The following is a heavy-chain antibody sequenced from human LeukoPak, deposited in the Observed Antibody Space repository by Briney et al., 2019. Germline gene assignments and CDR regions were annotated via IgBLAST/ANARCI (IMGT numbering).Heavy chain of an antibody. CDR2: ISSSSSYI. CDR3: ARAIRYGIAAAGTIDY. V-gene: IGHV3-21*01. J-gene: IGHJ4*02. CDR1: GFTFGSYS. D-gene: IGHD6-13*01. Sequence: GGSLRLSCAASGFTFGSYSMNWVRQAPGKGLEWVSSISSSSSYIYYADSVKGRFTISRDNAKNSLYLQMNSLRAEDTAVYYCARAIRYGIAAAGTIDYWGQGTLVTVSS.